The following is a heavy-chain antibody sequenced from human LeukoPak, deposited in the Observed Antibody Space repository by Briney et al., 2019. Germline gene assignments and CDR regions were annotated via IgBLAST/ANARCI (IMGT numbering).Heavy chain of an antibody. V-gene: IGHV3-7*01. CDR1: GFRFSRHW. CDR3: ARDHLPSSGGDLYY. CDR2: IKEDGSEE. J-gene: IGHJ4*02. Sequence: GGSLRLSCAAAGFRFSRHWMSWVRQVTGKGLECVAKIKEDGSEEHYVDSVKGRFTISRDNAKNSLYLQMNSLRAEDTAVYYCARDHLPSSGGDLYYWGQGTLVTVSS. D-gene: IGHD2-21*02.